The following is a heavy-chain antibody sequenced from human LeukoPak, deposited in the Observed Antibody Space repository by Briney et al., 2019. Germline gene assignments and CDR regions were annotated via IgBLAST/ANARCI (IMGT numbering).Heavy chain of an antibody. CDR1: GDSISNYY. V-gene: IGHV4-59*01. CDR2: MYNRGST. J-gene: IGHJ4*02. D-gene: IGHD6-19*01. Sequence: SETLSLTCTVSGDSISNYYWSWIRQSPGKELEWIGYMYNRGSTIYNPSLKSRVSISTDTSKNQFSLRLTSVTAADTAVYYCARAEKAVTGTLDSWGQGTLITVSS. CDR3: ARAEKAVTGTLDS.